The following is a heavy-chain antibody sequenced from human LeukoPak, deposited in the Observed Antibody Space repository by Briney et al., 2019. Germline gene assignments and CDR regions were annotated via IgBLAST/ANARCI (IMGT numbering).Heavy chain of an antibody. J-gene: IGHJ4*02. D-gene: IGHD1-20*01. CDR2: MNPNSGNT. V-gene: IGHV1-8*01. Sequence: ASVKVSCKASGYTFTSYDINWVRQATGQGLEWMGWMNPNSGNTGYAQKFRGRVTMTRNTSISTAYMELSSLRSEDTAVYYCARVGSITGTKGFFGYWGQGTLVTVSS. CDR3: ARVGSITGTKGFFGY. CDR1: GYTFTSYD.